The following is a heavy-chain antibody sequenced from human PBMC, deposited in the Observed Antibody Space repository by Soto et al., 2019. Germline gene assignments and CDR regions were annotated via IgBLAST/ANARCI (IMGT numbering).Heavy chain of an antibody. CDR2: IKEDGSEK. J-gene: IGHJ4*02. Sequence: EVPLVESGGGLVQPGGSLRLSCAASGFTFSRYWMNWVRQAPGKGLEWVANIKEDGSEKNYGDSVTGRFTISRDNAKNSLFLQMNSLRADDTAIYYCVRNLGYCSSGACYTVLDYWGQGTLVTVSS. V-gene: IGHV3-7*02. D-gene: IGHD2-15*01. CDR3: VRNLGYCSSGACYTVLDY. CDR1: GFTFSRYW.